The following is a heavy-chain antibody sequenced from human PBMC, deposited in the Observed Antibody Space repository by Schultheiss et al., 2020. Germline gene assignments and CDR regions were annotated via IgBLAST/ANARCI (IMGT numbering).Heavy chain of an antibody. CDR1: GFTFSQHA. CDR2: ISGSGTTT. CDR3: AKERGAYPGIAATGPGFDS. D-gene: IGHD6-25*01. Sequence: GESLKISCSASGFTFSQHAMNWVRQAPGKGLEWVSVISGSGTTTHYADAVKGRFTISRDSSTNTLHLQMTSLRADDTAVYYCAKERGAYPGIAATGPGFDSWGRGALVTGSS. V-gene: IGHV3-23*01. J-gene: IGHJ4*02.